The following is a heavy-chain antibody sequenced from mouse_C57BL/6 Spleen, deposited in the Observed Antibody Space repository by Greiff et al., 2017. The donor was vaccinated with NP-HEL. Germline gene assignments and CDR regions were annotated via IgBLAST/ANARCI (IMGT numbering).Heavy chain of an antibody. J-gene: IGHJ4*01. Sequence: QVQLQQSGAELVKPGASVKISCKASGYAFSSYWMNWVKQRPGKGLEWIGQIYPGDGDTNYNGKFKGKATLTADKSSSTAYMQLSSLTSEDSAVYFCARRGAYYSNYVGYAMDYWGQGTSVTVSS. CDR1: GYAFSSYW. CDR2: IYPGDGDT. D-gene: IGHD2-5*01. CDR3: ARRGAYYSNYVGYAMDY. V-gene: IGHV1-80*01.